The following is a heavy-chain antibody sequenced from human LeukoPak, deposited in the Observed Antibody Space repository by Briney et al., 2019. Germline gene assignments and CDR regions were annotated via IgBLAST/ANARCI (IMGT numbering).Heavy chain of an antibody. CDR3: ARGNSSRGYSYGPSTYGMDV. CDR1: GGSLSGYY. J-gene: IGHJ6*02. D-gene: IGHD5-18*01. Sequence: SETLSLTCPVYGGSLSGYYWSWIRQSPGKGLEWIGEINHSGSTNYNPSLKSRVTISVDTSKNQFSLKLSSVTAADTAVYYCARGNSSRGYSYGPSTYGMDVWGQGTTVTVSS. V-gene: IGHV4-34*01. CDR2: INHSGST.